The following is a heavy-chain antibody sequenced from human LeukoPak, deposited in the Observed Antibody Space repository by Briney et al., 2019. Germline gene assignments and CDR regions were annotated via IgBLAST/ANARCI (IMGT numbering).Heavy chain of an antibody. V-gene: IGHV4-30-4*08. CDR1: GVPLSNGDYY. CDR3: ARLRDVDYFDY. CDR2: IYYSGST. Sequence: SQTLSLTCSVSGVPLSNGDYYWNWIRQPPGKGLEWIGYIYYSGSTYYNPSLKSRVTISLDTSKNQFSLELSSVTAADTAMYYCARLRDVDYFDYWGQGTLVTVSS. J-gene: IGHJ4*02.